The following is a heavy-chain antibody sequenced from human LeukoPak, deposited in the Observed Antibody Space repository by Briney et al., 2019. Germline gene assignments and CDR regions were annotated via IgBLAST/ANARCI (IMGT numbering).Heavy chain of an antibody. V-gene: IGHV4-59*01. J-gene: IGHJ4*02. CDR1: GGSISSYY. CDR3: AGGSVDTAMVHFAY. Sequence: SETLSLTCTVSGGSISSYYWSWIRQPPGKGLEWIGYIYYSGSTNYNPSLKSRVTISVDTSKKQFSLKLSSVTAADTAVYYCAGGSVDTAMVHFAYWGQGTLVTVSS. D-gene: IGHD5-18*01. CDR2: IYYSGST.